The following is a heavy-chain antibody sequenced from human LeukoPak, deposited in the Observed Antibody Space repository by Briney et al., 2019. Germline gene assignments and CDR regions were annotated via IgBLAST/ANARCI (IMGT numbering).Heavy chain of an antibody. D-gene: IGHD6-19*01. V-gene: IGHV1-2*04. J-gene: IGHJ4*02. CDR1: GYTFTGYY. Sequence: ASVKVSCKASGYTFTGYYMHWVRQAPGQGLEGMGWINPNSGGTNYAQEFQGWVTMTRDTSISTAYMELSRLRSDDTAVYYCASGIAVADPFNYWGQGTLVTVSS. CDR2: INPNSGGT. CDR3: ASGIAVADPFNY.